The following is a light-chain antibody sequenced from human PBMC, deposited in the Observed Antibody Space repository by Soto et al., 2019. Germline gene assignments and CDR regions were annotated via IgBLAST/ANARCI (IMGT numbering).Light chain of an antibody. CDR1: SSNIGTNT. V-gene: IGLV1-51*01. CDR2: DNN. Sequence: QAVVTQPPSASGTPGQRVTISCSGGSSNIGTNTVNWYQQLPGTSPKLLIYDNNKRPSGIPDRFSGSKSGTSATLGITGLQTGDEADYYCGTWDSSLSAVVFGTGTKLTVL. CDR3: GTWDSSLSAVV. J-gene: IGLJ1*01.